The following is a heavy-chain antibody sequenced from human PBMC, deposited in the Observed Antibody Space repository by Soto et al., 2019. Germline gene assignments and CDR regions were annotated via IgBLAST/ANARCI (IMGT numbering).Heavy chain of an antibody. Sequence: GGSLRLSCAASGFTLSSYGVHWVRQAPGKGLEWVAVIWYDGSNKYYADSVKGRFTISRDNSKNTLYLQMNSLRAEDTAVYYCARDFSTDPAPWGQGTLVTVSS. CDR2: IWYDGSNK. J-gene: IGHJ5*02. CDR1: GFTLSSYG. V-gene: IGHV3-33*01. D-gene: IGHD4-17*01. CDR3: ARDFSTDPAP.